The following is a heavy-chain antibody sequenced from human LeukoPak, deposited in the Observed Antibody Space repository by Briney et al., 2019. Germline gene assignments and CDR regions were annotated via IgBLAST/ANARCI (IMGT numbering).Heavy chain of an antibody. Sequence: SETLSLTCAVYGGSFSGYYWSGIRQPPGKGLEWIGEINHSGSTNYNPSLKSRVTISVDTSKNQFSLKLSSVTAADTAVYYCARATVTTPYNWFDPWGQGTLVTVSS. D-gene: IGHD4-11*01. CDR3: ARATVTTPYNWFDP. V-gene: IGHV4-34*01. J-gene: IGHJ5*02. CDR1: GGSFSGYY. CDR2: INHSGST.